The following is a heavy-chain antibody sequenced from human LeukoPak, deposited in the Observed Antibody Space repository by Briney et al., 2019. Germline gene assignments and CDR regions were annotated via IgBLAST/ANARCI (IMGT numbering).Heavy chain of an antibody. D-gene: IGHD2-8*02. CDR1: GYRFTDYW. Sequence: GESLKISCEGSGYRFTDYWIGWVRQMPGEGLEWMGIIYPGDSDTRYSPSCQGQVTMSDDQSISTTYLQWSSLRASDTAIYYCARKKGYADAWWDSWGQGTLVTVSS. J-gene: IGHJ5*02. CDR2: IYPGDSDT. CDR3: ARKKGYADAWWDS. V-gene: IGHV5-51*01.